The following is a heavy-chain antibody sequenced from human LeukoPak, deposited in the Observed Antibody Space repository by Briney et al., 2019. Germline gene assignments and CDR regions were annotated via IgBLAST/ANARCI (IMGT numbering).Heavy chain of an antibody. CDR3: AREYYDFWSGSQYYFDY. CDR2: ISSSSSYI. CDR1: GFTFSSYS. V-gene: IGHV3-21*01. D-gene: IGHD3-3*01. J-gene: IGHJ4*02. Sequence: PGGSLRLSCAASGFTFSSYSMNWVRQAPGKGLEWVSSISSSSSYIYYADSVKGRFTISRDNAKNSLYLQMNSLRAEDTAVYHCAREYYDFWSGSQYYFDYWGQGTLVTVSS.